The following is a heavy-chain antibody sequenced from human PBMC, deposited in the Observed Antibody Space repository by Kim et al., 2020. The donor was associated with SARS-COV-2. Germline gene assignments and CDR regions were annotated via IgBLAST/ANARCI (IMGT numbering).Heavy chain of an antibody. J-gene: IGHJ5*02. D-gene: IGHD1-26*01. CDR2: IYYSGST. Sequence: SETLSLTCTVSGGSISSSSYYWGWIRQPPGKGLEWIGSIYYSGSTYYNPSLKSRVTISVDTSKNQFSLKLSSVTAADTAVYYCARHLFGSDSGSARFDPWGQGTLVTVSS. V-gene: IGHV4-39*01. CDR3: ARHLFGSDSGSARFDP. CDR1: GGSISSSSYY.